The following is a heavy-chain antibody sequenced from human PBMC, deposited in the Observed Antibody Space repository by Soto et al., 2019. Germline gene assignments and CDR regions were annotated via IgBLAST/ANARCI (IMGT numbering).Heavy chain of an antibody. CDR2: INPYDGST. V-gene: IGHV1-46*01. CDR3: ARGDGRGSSGFYYYYGMDV. CDR1: GYIFTTYY. Sequence: QVQLVQSGAEVKEPGASVKVSCKASGYIFTTYYIHWVRQAPGQGLEWIGIINPYDGSTNYVQSLQGRVTMTSDTSTSTVYMELSSLRSEDTAVYYCARGDGRGSSGFYYYYGMDVWGHGTTVTVSS. J-gene: IGHJ6*02. D-gene: IGHD6-25*01.